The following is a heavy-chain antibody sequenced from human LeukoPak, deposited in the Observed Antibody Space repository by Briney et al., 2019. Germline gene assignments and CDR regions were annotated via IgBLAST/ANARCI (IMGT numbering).Heavy chain of an antibody. D-gene: IGHD2-15*01. CDR1: GGSISSGGYY. J-gene: IGHJ4*02. V-gene: IGHV4-31*03. Sequence: PSETLSLTCTVSGGSISSGGYYWSWIRQHPGKGREWIGYIYYSGSTYYNPSLKSRVTISVDTSKNQFSLKLSSVTAADPAVYYCARGTKGSGPFYWGQGTLVTVSS. CDR3: ARGTKGSGPFY. CDR2: IYYSGST.